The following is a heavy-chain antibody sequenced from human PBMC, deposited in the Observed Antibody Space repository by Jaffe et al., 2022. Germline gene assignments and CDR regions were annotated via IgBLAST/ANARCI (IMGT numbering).Heavy chain of an antibody. CDR2: INPNSGGT. J-gene: IGHJ5*02. V-gene: IGHV1-2*06. CDR3: ARIFGCPPLVQTPQCMLYMGWFDP. CDR1: GYTFTGYY. Sequence: QVQLVQSGAEVKKPGASVKVSCKASGYTFTGYYMHWVRQAPGQGLEWMGRINPNSGGTNYAQKFQGRVTMTRDTSISTAYMELSRLRSDDTAVYYCARIFGCPPLVQTPQCMLYMGWFDPWGQGTLVTVSS. D-gene: IGHD2-8*01.